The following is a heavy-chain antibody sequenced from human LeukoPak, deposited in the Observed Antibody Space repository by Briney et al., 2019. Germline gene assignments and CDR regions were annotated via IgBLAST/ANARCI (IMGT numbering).Heavy chain of an antibody. CDR1: GGSISSGDYY. Sequence: SETLSLTCTVSGGSISSGDYYWSWIRQPPGKGLERIGYIYYSGSTYYNPSLKSRVTISVDTSKNQFSLKLSSVTAADTAVYYCARHGDYSNFLDYWGQGTLVTVSS. CDR2: IYYSGST. D-gene: IGHD4-11*01. V-gene: IGHV4-30-4*01. J-gene: IGHJ4*02. CDR3: ARHGDYSNFLDY.